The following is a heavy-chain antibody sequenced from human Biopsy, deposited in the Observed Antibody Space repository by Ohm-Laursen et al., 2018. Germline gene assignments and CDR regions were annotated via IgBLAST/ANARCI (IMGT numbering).Heavy chain of an antibody. CDR3: ARDPLNGHKHFDY. CDR2: INCKTGAT. V-gene: IGHV1-2*02. CDR1: SYTFTDYN. J-gene: IGHJ4*02. Sequence: GASVKVSCKASSYTFTDYNIHWMRQAPGQGLEWLGYINCKTGATNYAQKFQVTVTMTRDTSISTAYLALGSLRSADTAIYYCARDPLNGHKHFDYWGQGSLVTVSS. D-gene: IGHD2-8*01.